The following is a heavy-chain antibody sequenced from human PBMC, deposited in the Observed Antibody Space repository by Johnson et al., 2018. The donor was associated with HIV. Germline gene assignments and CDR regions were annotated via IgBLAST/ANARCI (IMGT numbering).Heavy chain of an antibody. CDR1: EFTFKDYY. D-gene: IGHD1-1*01. J-gene: IGHJ3*02. CDR2: ISSGSHSI. V-gene: IGHV3-11*04. Sequence: QVQLVESGGGSVKPGGSLRLSCAASEFTFKDYYMNWIRQAPGKGLEWVSFISSGSHSIYYADSVKGRFTVSRDNSKNSLYRQMNSLRAEDTAVYYCARGTWEEPHSFDMWGQGTMVTVSS. CDR3: ARGTWEEPHSFDM.